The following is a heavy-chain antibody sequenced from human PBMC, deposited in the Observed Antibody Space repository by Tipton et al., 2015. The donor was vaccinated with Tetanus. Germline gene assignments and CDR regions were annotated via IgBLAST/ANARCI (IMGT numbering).Heavy chain of an antibody. V-gene: IGHV4-59*08. J-gene: IGHJ4*02. CDR3: ARLLTYYDFWSGYFDD. CDR1: GGSISSYY. D-gene: IGHD3-3*01. Sequence: TLSLTCTVSGGSISSYYWSWIRQPPGKGLEWIGYIYYSGSTNYNPSLKSRVTISVDTSKNQFSLKLSSVTAADTAVYYCARLLTYYDFWSGYFDDWGQGTLVTVSS. CDR2: IYYSGST.